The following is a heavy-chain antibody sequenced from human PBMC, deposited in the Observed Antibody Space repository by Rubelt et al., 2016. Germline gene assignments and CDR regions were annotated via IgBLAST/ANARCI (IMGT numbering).Heavy chain of an antibody. CDR2: IYHSGST. Sequence: KGLQWIGEIYHSGSTNYNPSLKSRVTMSVDTSQNQFSLKLISVTAADTAVYYCARAGSMVRGLIGHTYYYYMDVWGKGTTVPVSS. V-gene: IGHV4-34*01. D-gene: IGHD3-10*01. J-gene: IGHJ6*03. CDR3: ARAGSMVRGLIGHTYYYYMDV.